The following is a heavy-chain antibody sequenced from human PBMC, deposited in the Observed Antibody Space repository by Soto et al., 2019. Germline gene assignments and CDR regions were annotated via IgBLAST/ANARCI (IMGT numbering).Heavy chain of an antibody. V-gene: IGHV3-33*01. J-gene: IGHJ6*02. CDR2: IWYDGSNK. CDR3: ARAYYYDSSGYSPYYYYYGMDV. D-gene: IGHD3-22*01. Sequence: PGGSLRLSCAASGFTFSSYGMHWVRQAPGKGLEWVAVIWYDGSNKYYADSVKGRFTISRDNSKNTLYLQMNSLRAEDTAVYYCARAYYYDSSGYSPYYYYYGMDVWGQGTTVTVSS. CDR1: GFTFSSYG.